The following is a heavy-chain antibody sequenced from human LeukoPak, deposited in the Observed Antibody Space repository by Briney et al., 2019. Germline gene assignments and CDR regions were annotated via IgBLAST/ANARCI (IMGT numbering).Heavy chain of an antibody. Sequence: SETLSLTCAVYGVSFSGYYWSWIRQPPGKALEWIGNIFYSGSTYYSPSLKSRVTISLDTSRNQFSLKLNSVTAADTAVYYCAKSNGYGLIDIWGQGTMVTVSS. CDR2: IFYSGST. D-gene: IGHD3-10*01. J-gene: IGHJ3*02. V-gene: IGHV4-34*12. CDR3: AKSNGYGLIDI. CDR1: GVSFSGYY.